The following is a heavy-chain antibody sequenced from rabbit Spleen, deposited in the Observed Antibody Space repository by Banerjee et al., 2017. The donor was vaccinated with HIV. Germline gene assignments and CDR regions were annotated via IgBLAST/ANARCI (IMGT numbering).Heavy chain of an antibody. Sequence: QVEESGGGLVKPGASLTLTCKASGFSFSFADYMCWVRQAPGKGLEWIGYIEPIFGNTYYANWVNGRFTISSHNAQNTLYLQLSSLTAADTATYFCVRDQAGDADYGPYYLNLWGPGTLVTVS. CDR3: VRDQAGDADYGPYYLNL. V-gene: IGHV1S7*01. CDR2: IEPIFGNT. D-gene: IGHD2-1*01. CDR1: GFSFSFADY. J-gene: IGHJ4*01.